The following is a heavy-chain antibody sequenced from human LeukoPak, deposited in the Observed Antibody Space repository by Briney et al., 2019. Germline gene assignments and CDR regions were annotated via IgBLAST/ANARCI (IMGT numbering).Heavy chain of an antibody. D-gene: IGHD7-27*01. CDR1: GASLTIYY. CDR3: ATGDHSFDN. CDR2: YASGTT. V-gene: IGHV4-4*07. Sequence: SETLSLTCSVSGASLTIYYGNWLPQPAGKGLEWIGRYASGTTTHNPSLKSQFTMSIDTSKNQISLKLTSVTAADTAGYYCATGDHSFDNWGQGILVTVTP. J-gene: IGHJ4*02.